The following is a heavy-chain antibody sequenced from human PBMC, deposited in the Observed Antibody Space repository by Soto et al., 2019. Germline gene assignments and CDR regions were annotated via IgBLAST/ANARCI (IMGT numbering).Heavy chain of an antibody. J-gene: IGHJ5*02. CDR3: ARYGRRYCSSTSCRNWFDP. V-gene: IGHV4-34*01. D-gene: IGHD2-2*01. Sequence: QVQLQQWGAGLLKPSETLSLTCAVYGGSFSGYYWSWIRQPPGKGLEWIGEINHSGSTNHNPSLTRRVTISVDTSKSQFSLKLSSVTAADTAVYYCARYGRRYCSSTSCRNWFDPWGQGTLVTVSS. CDR1: GGSFSGYY. CDR2: INHSGST.